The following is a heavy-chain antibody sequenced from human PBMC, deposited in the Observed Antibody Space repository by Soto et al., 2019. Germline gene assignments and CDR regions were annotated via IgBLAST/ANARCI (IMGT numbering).Heavy chain of an antibody. Sequence: GGSLRLSCAASGFTFSSYSMNWVRQAPGKGLEWVSSISSSSSYIYYADSVKGRFTISRDNAKNSLYLQMNSLRAEDTAVYYCASGLVRGVIEGYYYYYYMDVWGKGTTVTVSS. CDR3: ASGLVRGVIEGYYYYYYMDV. CDR1: GFTFSSYS. CDR2: ISSSSSYI. V-gene: IGHV3-21*01. J-gene: IGHJ6*03. D-gene: IGHD3-10*01.